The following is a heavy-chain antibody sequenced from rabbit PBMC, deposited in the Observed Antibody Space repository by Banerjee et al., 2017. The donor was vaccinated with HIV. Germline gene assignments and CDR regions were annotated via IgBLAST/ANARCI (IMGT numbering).Heavy chain of an antibody. CDR1: GIDFSSYYY. V-gene: IGHV1S45*01. J-gene: IGHJ3*01. CDR2: ISTNSGST. Sequence: QQQLEESGGGLVKPGGTLTLTCKASGIDFSSYYYMCWVRQAPGKGLELIACISTNSGSTYYASWAKGRFSISKTSSTTVTLQMTSLTAADTAPYFCAGSDYADNGGRLILWGQGTLVTVS. D-gene: IGHD4-2*01. CDR3: AGSDYADNGGRLIL.